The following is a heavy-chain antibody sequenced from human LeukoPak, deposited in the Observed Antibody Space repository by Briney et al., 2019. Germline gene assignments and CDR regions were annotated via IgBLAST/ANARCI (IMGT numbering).Heavy chain of an antibody. Sequence: PGGSLRLSCAASGFTFSSYAMSWVRQAPGKGLEWVSSISGSGGSTYYADSVKGRFTISRDNSKNTLYLQMNSLRAEDTAVYYCAKDPDYCSGGSCYYYPRNYFDYWGQGTLVTVSS. CDR3: AKDPDYCSGGSCYYYPRNYFDY. V-gene: IGHV3-23*01. CDR1: GFTFSSYA. CDR2: ISGSGGST. J-gene: IGHJ4*02. D-gene: IGHD2-15*01.